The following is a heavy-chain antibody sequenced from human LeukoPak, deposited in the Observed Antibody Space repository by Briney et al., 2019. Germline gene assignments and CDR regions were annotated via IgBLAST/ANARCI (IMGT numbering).Heavy chain of an antibody. CDR1: GYTFTNDY. J-gene: IGHJ4*02. V-gene: IGHV1-46*03. Sequence: GASVKVSCKTSGYTFTNDYMHWVRQAPGQGLEWMGVINPGDGTTKYAQKFQGRVTMTRDTSTSTLYLALSSLRSEDTAMYYCSKVGQLVFDYWGQGTLVTVSP. CDR2: INPGDGTT. D-gene: IGHD6-6*01. CDR3: SKVGQLVFDY.